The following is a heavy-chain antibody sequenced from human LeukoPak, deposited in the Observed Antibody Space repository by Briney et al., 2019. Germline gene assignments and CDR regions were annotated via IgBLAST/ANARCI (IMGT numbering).Heavy chain of an antibody. D-gene: IGHD3-22*01. V-gene: IGHV3-30-3*01. Sequence: GRSLRLSCAASGFTFTNYAMHWVRQAPGKGLEWVAVISVDGSNKFYAGSVRGRCTISRDNSKNTMSLQMDSLRGEDTAVYYCARVVSDYYDSSNDAFDIWGQGTMVTVSS. J-gene: IGHJ3*02. CDR3: ARVVSDYYDSSNDAFDI. CDR2: ISVDGSNK. CDR1: GFTFTNYA.